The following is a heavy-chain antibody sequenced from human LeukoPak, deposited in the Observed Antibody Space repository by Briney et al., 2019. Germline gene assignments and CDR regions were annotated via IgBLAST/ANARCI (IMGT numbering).Heavy chain of an antibody. CDR3: ARDRTVITVAGTIDY. CDR2: ISHDVSNK. J-gene: IGHJ4*02. D-gene: IGHD6-19*01. CDR1: DFTFSSYA. V-gene: IGHV3-30-3*01. Sequence: GGSLRLSCAASDFTFSSYAMHWVRQAPGKGLEWVAIISHDVSNKWYADSVKGRFTISRDNSKNTMYLQMNSLRAEDTAIYYCARDRTVITVAGTIDYWGQGTLVTVSS.